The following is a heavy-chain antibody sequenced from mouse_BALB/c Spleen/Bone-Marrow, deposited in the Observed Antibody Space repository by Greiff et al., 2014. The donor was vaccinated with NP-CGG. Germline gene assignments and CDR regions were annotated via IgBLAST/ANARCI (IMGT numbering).Heavy chain of an antibody. D-gene: IGHD2-1*01. J-gene: IGHJ4*01. V-gene: IGHV1S41*01. CDR1: GYTFTNYW. Sequence: DLVKPGASVKLSCKASGYTFTNYWINWIKQRPGQGLEWIGRIAPGCGSTYYNEMFKGKATLTVNTSSSTAYIQLSSLSSEDSAVYFCARGIYYGNYVYAMDYWGQGTSVTVSS. CDR3: ARGIYYGNYVYAMDY. CDR2: IAPGCGST.